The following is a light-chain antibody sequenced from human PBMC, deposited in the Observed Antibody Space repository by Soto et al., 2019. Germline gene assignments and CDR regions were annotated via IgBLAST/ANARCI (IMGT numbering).Light chain of an antibody. Sequence: QSVLTQPPSVSGSPGQSVSVSCTGSSSRIGAVYDLHWYQQLPGTAPKLLIYDDNNRPSGVPDRFSGSKSGTSASLAITGLQAEDEADYYCQSYDSSLSGYVFGSGTKVTVL. CDR2: DDN. CDR1: SSRIGAVYD. CDR3: QSYDSSLSGYV. J-gene: IGLJ1*01. V-gene: IGLV1-40*01.